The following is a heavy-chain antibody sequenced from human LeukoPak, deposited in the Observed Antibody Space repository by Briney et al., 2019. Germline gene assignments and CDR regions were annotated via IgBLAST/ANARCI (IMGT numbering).Heavy chain of an antibody. J-gene: IGHJ4*02. CDR1: GFTFSSYS. V-gene: IGHV3-21*04. CDR3: AKDLGSVVTPPSLDF. CDR2: ISSSSSYI. D-gene: IGHD4-23*01. Sequence: PGGSLRLSCAASGFTFSSYSMNWVRQAPGKGLEWVSSISSSSSYIYYADSVKGRFTISRDNSKNTLYLQMSSLRAEDTAVYYCAKDLGSVVTPPSLDFWGQGTLVTVSS.